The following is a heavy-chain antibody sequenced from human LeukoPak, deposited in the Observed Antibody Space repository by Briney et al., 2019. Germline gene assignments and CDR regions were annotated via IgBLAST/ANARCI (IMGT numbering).Heavy chain of an antibody. Sequence: GGSLRLSCAASGFSFTNAWMSWVRQAPGKGLEWVSTIGGGDTYYADSVKGRFTISRDNSKNTLYLHMNSLSAEDTALYYCVKDGISYNNHYDWFDPWGQGTLVTVSS. V-gene: IGHV3-23*01. J-gene: IGHJ5*02. CDR2: IGGGDT. D-gene: IGHD3-10*01. CDR1: GFSFTNAW. CDR3: VKDGISYNNHYDWFDP.